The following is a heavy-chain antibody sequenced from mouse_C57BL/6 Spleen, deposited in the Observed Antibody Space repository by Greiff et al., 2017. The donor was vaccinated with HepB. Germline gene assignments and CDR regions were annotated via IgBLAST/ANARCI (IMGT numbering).Heavy chain of an antibody. J-gene: IGHJ2*01. CDR2: IDPSDSET. CDR1: GYTFTSYW. V-gene: IGHV1-52*01. D-gene: IGHD1-1*01. Sequence: QVQLQQPGAELVRPGSSVKLSCKASGYTFTSYWMHWVKQRPIQGLEWIGNIDPSDSETHYNQKFKDKATLTVDKSSSTAYMQLSSLTSEDSAVYYCSRWGYYGSSYVYFDYWGQGTTLTVSS. CDR3: SRWGYYGSSYVYFDY.